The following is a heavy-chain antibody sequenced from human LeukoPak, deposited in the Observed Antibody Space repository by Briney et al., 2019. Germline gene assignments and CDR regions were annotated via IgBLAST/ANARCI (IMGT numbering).Heavy chain of an antibody. D-gene: IGHD1-26*01. J-gene: IGHJ4*02. CDR2: IYYGGST. Sequence: SETLSLTCTVSGGSISSYYWSWIRQPPGKGLEWIGYIYYGGSTNYNPSLKSRVTISVDTSKNQFSLKLSSVTAADTAVYYCARSYRELWFDYWGQGTLVTVSS. V-gene: IGHV4-59*01. CDR3: ARSYRELWFDY. CDR1: GGSISSYY.